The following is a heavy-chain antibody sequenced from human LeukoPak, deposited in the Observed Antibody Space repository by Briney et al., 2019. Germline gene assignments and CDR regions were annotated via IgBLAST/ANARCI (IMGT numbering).Heavy chain of an antibody. V-gene: IGHV1-18*04. Sequence: GASVKVSCKASGYTFTSYYMHWVRQAPGQGLEWMGWISPYNGNTNYVQKFQGRVTMTTDTSTSTAYMELRSLRSDDTAVYYCGRHTSMGVPLDILEKWFDTWGQGTLVTVSS. J-gene: IGHJ5*02. D-gene: IGHD2/OR15-2a*01. CDR2: ISPYNGNT. CDR3: GRHTSMGVPLDILEKWFDT. CDR1: GYTFTSYY.